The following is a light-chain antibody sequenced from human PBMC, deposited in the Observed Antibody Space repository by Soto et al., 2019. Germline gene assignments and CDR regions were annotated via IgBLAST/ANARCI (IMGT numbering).Light chain of an antibody. V-gene: IGKV1-39*01. CDR2: AAS. Sequence: DIQMTQSPSSLSASVGDRVTITCRASQNIWRYLNWYQQKPGKAPKLLIYAASSLQSGVPTRFSGRGSGTDFLLTISRLQPEDVANYSCQYCYTPPYTFGQGTKLDLK. J-gene: IGKJ2*01. CDR1: QNIWRY. CDR3: QYCYTPPYT.